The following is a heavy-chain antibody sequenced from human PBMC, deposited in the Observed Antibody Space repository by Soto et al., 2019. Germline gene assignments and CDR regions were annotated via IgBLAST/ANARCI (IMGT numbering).Heavy chain of an antibody. CDR2: IYYSGST. D-gene: IGHD4-17*01. Sequence: PSETLSLTCTVSGGSISNYYWNWIRQPPGKGLEWIGYIYYSGSTNYNPSLKSRVTISVDTSKNQFSLKLSSVTAADTAVYYCARVSRPAVTGEDFVPSGQGTLVTVSS. CDR1: GGSISNYY. CDR3: ARVSRPAVTGEDFVP. V-gene: IGHV4-59*01. J-gene: IGHJ5*02.